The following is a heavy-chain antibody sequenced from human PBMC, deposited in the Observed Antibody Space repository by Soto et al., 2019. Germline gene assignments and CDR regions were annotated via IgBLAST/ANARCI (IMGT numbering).Heavy chain of an antibody. CDR2: IYATGTT. CDR1: AASLSGFY. J-gene: IGHJ5*02. D-gene: IGHD1-1*01. CDR3: VRDRTKTLRDWFDP. V-gene: IGHV4-4*07. Sequence: SETRSLTCTASAASLSGFYCSWIRKSAGKGLEWIGRIYATGTTDYNPSLKRRVMMSVDTSKKQFSLKWRSVTAADTPVYYCVRDRTKTLRDWFDPWAQGISVTVCS.